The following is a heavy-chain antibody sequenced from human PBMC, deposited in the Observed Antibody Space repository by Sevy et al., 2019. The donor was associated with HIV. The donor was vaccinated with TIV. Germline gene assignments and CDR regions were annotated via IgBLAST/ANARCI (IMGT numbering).Heavy chain of an antibody. CDR3: TRPAGYYDSSGYYPIDY. Sequence: GGSLRLSCAASGFTFSGSAMHWVRQASGKGLEWVGRIRSKDNSYATAYAASVKGRFTTYSDDLKNTGYLEMNSLKTEDTAVYYCTRPAGYYDSSGYYPIDYWGQGTLVTVSS. V-gene: IGHV3-73*01. CDR2: IRSKDNSYAT. CDR1: GFTFSGSA. J-gene: IGHJ4*02. D-gene: IGHD3-22*01.